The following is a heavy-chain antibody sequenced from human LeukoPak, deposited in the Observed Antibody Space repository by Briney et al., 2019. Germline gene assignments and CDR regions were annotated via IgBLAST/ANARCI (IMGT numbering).Heavy chain of an antibody. CDR2: ISYDGSNK. Sequence: GRSLRLSCAASGFTFSSYAMHWVRQAPGKGLEWVAVISYDGSNKYYADSVKGRFTISRDNSKNTLYLQMNSLRAEDTAVYYCASPLEMATMRDYWGQGTLVTVSS. D-gene: IGHD5-24*01. CDR1: GFTFSSYA. CDR3: ASPLEMATMRDY. V-gene: IGHV3-30-3*01. J-gene: IGHJ4*02.